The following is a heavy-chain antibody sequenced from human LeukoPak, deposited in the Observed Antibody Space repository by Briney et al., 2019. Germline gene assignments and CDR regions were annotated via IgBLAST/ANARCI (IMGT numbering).Heavy chain of an antibody. CDR3: ARLPTVTFFDY. Sequence: PSETLSLTCTVSGGSISSSSHYWGWIRQPPGKGLEWIGSMYYRGSTYHNPSLKSRVTISVDTSKNQFSLKLSSVTAADTAVYYCARLPTVTFFDYWGQGTLVTVSS. J-gene: IGHJ4*02. CDR1: GGSISSSSHY. V-gene: IGHV4-39*01. CDR2: MYYRGST. D-gene: IGHD4-17*01.